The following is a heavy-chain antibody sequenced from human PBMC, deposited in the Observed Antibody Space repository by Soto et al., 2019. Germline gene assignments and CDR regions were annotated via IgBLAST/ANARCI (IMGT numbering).Heavy chain of an antibody. Sequence: PGESLKISCKGSGYSFTSYWIGWVRQMPGKGLEGMGIIYPGDSDTRYSPPFQGQVTISADKSISTAYLQWSSLKASDNAMYYCASLRNYYLSFEYYSGMDVWGQGTTVTVSS. V-gene: IGHV5-51*01. J-gene: IGHJ6*02. CDR1: GYSFTSYW. D-gene: IGHD3-22*01. CDR2: IYPGDSDT. CDR3: ASLRNYYLSFEYYSGMDV.